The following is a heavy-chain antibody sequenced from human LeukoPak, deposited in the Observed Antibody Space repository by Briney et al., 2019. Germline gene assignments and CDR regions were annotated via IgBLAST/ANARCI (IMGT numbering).Heavy chain of an antibody. V-gene: IGHV3-48*04. CDR2: ISSSGSTM. CDR1: GFIFSSYN. Sequence: PGGSLRLSCAASGFIFSSYNMNWVRQAPGKGLEWLSYISSSGSTMYYADSVRGRFTISRDNAKNSLYLQMNSLRAEDTAVYYCASWGSVVITATPLDYWGQGTLVTVSS. CDR3: ASWGSVVITATPLDY. D-gene: IGHD2-15*01. J-gene: IGHJ4*02.